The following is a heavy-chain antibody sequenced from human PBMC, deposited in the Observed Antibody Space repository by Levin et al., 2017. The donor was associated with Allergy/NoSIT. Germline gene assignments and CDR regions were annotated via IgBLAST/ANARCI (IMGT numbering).Heavy chain of an antibody. J-gene: IGHJ4*02. CDR3: ARQLGNFWSGYNYFDY. D-gene: IGHD3-3*01. CDR2: ISSTGSTI. V-gene: IGHV3-48*03. CDR1: GFTFSSYE. Sequence: GGSLRLSCAASGFTFSSYEMNLVRRAPGKGLEWVSYISSTGSTIYSADSVKGRFTISRDNAKNSLYLHMNSLRAEDTAVYYCARQLGNFWSGYNYFDYWGQGTLVTVSS.